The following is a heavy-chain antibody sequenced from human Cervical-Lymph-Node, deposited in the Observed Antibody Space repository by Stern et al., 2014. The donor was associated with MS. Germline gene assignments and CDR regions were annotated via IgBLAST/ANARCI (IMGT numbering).Heavy chain of an antibody. J-gene: IGHJ4*02. V-gene: IGHV4-39*01. CDR1: GGSVSSISHF. Sequence: QVQLQESGPGLVKPSETLSLTCTVSGGSVSSISHFWGWIRQPPGKGLEWIGSMYYTGSTSYNPSLTSRVSFSVDTSQNQFSLKLSSVTAADTAVYYCTRRQNYDFETWGQGTLVTVSS. D-gene: IGHD1-7*01. CDR3: TRRQNYDFET. CDR2: MYYTGST.